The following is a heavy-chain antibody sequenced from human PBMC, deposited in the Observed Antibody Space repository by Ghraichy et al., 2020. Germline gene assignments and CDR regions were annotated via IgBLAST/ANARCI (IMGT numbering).Heavy chain of an antibody. CDR2: VNEDGRGE. CDR1: GFTFSSFW. J-gene: IGHJ4*02. V-gene: IGHV3-7*03. Sequence: GESLNISCEVYGFTFSSFWMTWVRQAPGKGLEWVANVNEDGRGEYYVDSVQGRFTISRDNAKSSLYLQMSSLRVDDTAVYYCARVCRCGWGSDYWGQGILVTVSS. D-gene: IGHD6-19*01. CDR3: ARVCRCGWGSDY.